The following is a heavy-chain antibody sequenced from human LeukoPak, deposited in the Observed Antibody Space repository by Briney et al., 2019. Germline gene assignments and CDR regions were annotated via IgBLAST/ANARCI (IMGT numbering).Heavy chain of an antibody. CDR2: INGDGSST. CDR1: GFAFSGYW. D-gene: IGHD1-1*01. CDR3: TRSPHDHNNFYYYMDV. J-gene: IGHJ6*03. V-gene: IGHV3-74*01. Sequence: GGSLRLSCAASGFAFSGYWMHWVRQPPGKGPVWVSRINGDGSSTTYADSVKGRFTISRDNAKNSLYLQMNSLRAEDTAVYYCTRSPHDHNNFYYYMDVWGKGTTVTVSS.